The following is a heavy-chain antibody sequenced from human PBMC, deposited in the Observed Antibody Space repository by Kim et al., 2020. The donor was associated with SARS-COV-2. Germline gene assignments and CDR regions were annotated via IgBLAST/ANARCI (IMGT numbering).Heavy chain of an antibody. D-gene: IGHD3-22*01. J-gene: IGHJ4*02. CDR3: AAAVNYYDSSGYWAPVDY. CDR2: IVVGSGNT. V-gene: IGHV1-58*01. CDR1: GFTFTSSA. Sequence: SVKVSCKASGFTFTSSAVQWVRQARGQRLEWIGWIVVGSGNTNYAQKFQERVTITRDMSTSTAYMELSSLRSEDTVVYYCAAAVNYYDSSGYWAPVDYWGQGTLVTVSS.